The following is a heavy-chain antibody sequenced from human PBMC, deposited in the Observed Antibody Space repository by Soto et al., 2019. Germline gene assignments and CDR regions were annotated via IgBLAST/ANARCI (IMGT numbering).Heavy chain of an antibody. CDR1: GFSLSTSGVG. CDR2: IYWDDDK. Sequence: QITLKESGPTLVKPTQTLTLTCTFSGFSLSTSGVGVGWIRQPPGKALERLALIYWDDDKRYSPSLKSRLTITKDTSKNQVVLTMTNMDPVDTATYYCAHSPGLPFYDAFDIWGQGTMVTVSS. CDR3: AHSPGLPFYDAFDI. V-gene: IGHV2-5*02. J-gene: IGHJ3*02. D-gene: IGHD5-12*01.